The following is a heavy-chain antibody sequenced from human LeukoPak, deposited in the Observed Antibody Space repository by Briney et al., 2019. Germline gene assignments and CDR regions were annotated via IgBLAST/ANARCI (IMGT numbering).Heavy chain of an antibody. Sequence: PSETLSLTCAVSGYSISIAYYWGWIRQPPGKGLEWIGRIFRGGSTSYNPSHMSRLTMSMDTSKNQFSLQLTSVTAADTAVYYCARYDSRGSGSTQLEYWGQGILVTISS. J-gene: IGHJ4*02. CDR2: IFRGGST. CDR3: ARYDSRGSGSTQLEY. CDR1: GYSISIAYY. V-gene: IGHV4-38-2*01. D-gene: IGHD3-3*01.